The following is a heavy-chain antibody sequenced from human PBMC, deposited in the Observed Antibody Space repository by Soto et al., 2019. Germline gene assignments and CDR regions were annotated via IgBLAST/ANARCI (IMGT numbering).Heavy chain of an antibody. J-gene: IGHJ6*03. D-gene: IGHD1-1*01. CDR1: GFTFSSYG. CDR2: ISYDGSNK. CDR3: AKDGSRGGTGDVYYYYMDV. Sequence: GGSLRLSCAASGFTFSSYGMHWVPQAPGKGLEWVAVISYDGSNKYYADSVKGRFTISRDNSKNTLYLQMNSLRAEDTAVYYCAKDGSRGGTGDVYYYYMDVWGKGTTVTVSS. V-gene: IGHV3-30*18.